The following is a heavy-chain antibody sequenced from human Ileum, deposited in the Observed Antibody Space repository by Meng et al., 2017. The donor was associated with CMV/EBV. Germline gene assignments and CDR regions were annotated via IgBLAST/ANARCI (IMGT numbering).Heavy chain of an antibody. CDR3: AKRDTTKYFDS. CDR2: FGSSGTT. Sequence: LSFPASGFPFSSYAMGWVRQAPGKGLEWVSTFGSSGTTYYADSVKGRFTISRDNSKSTLFLQMNSLRAEDTAVFYCAKRDTTKYFDSWGQGALVTAPQ. CDR1: GFPFSSYA. V-gene: IGHV3-23*01. J-gene: IGHJ4*02. D-gene: IGHD5-18*01.